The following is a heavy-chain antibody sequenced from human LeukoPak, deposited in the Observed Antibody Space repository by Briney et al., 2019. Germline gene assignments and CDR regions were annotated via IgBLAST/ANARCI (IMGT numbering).Heavy chain of an antibody. CDR3: AREGSSGWPFDY. J-gene: IGHJ4*02. CDR2: IKQDGSVK. CDR1: GFTFTTYW. Sequence: PGGSLRLPCAASGFTFTTYWMNWVRQAPGKGLEWVANIKQDGSVKYYVDSVKGRFTISRDNAKNSLYLQMNSLRAEDAAVYYCAREGSSGWPFDYWGQGTLVTVSS. D-gene: IGHD6-19*01. V-gene: IGHV3-7*01.